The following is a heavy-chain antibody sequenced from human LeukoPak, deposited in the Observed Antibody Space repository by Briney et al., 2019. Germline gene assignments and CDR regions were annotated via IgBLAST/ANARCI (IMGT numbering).Heavy chain of an antibody. CDR2: IYYTGST. Sequence: SETLSLTCTVSGGSISSSSYYWGWIRQPPGKGLEWIGSIYYTGSTYYNPSLKSRVTISVDTSKNQFSLKLSSVTAADTAVYYCARAPGSSTTDSNWFDPWGQGTLVTVSS. D-gene: IGHD4-11*01. V-gene: IGHV4-39*07. CDR3: ARAPGSSTTDSNWFDP. J-gene: IGHJ5*02. CDR1: GGSISSSSYY.